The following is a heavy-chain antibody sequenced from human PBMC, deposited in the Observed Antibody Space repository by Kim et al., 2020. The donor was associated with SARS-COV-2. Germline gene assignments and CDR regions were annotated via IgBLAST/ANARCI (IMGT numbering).Heavy chain of an antibody. J-gene: IGHJ5*02. Sequence: TYYNPSLKSRINTSPDTAKNHFSRNLSSVTAADTAVYYCARVRALNRFDPWGQGTLVTVSS. CDR3: ARVRALNRFDP. CDR2: T. V-gene: IGHV4-30-2*04.